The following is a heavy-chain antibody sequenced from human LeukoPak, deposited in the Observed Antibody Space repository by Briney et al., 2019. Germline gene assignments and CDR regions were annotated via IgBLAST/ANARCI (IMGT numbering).Heavy chain of an antibody. CDR3: ARDIDREFNWFDP. V-gene: IGHV1-3*01. CDR2: INAANGNT. D-gene: IGHD1-14*01. J-gene: IGHJ5*02. CDR1: GYSFTTYA. Sequence: ASVKISCKASGYSFTTYAMHWVRQAPGQRLEWMGWINAANGNTKYSQKFQGRVTITTDTSESTAYIELSSLRSEDTALYYCARDIDREFNWFDPWGQGTLVTVSS.